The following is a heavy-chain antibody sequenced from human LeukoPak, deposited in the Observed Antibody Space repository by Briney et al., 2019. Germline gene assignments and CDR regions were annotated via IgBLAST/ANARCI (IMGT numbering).Heavy chain of an antibody. D-gene: IGHD3-10*01. CDR1: GFTFSSYA. CDR2: ISDSGCST. J-gene: IGHJ6*02. CDR3: AKSTMVRGVSLSHYYFGMDV. Sequence: PGGSERLSCAASGFTFSSYAMSWVRQAPGKGLEWVSAISDSGCSTYYADSVKGRFTISRDNSKNTLYLQMNSLRAEDTAVYYCAKSTMVRGVSLSHYYFGMDVWGQGTTVT. V-gene: IGHV3-23*01.